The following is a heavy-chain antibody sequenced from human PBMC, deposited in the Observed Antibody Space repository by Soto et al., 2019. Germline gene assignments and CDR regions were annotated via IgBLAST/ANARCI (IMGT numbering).Heavy chain of an antibody. CDR2: IYYSGST. D-gene: IGHD3-16*01. V-gene: IGHV4-31*03. CDR1: GGSISSGGYY. CDR3: ARAKASGFGYGMDV. J-gene: IGHJ6*02. Sequence: LSLTCTVSGGSISSGGYYWSWIRQHPGKGLEWIGYIYYSGSTYYNPSLKSRVTISVDTSKNQFSLKLSSVTAADTAVYYCARAKASGFGYGMDVWGQGTTVTVSS.